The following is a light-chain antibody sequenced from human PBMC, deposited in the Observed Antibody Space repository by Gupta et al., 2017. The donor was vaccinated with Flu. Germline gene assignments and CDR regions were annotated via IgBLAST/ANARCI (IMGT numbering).Light chain of an antibody. J-gene: IGLJ3*02. V-gene: IGLV1-44*01. CDR1: SSNIGSNN. CDR2: TNN. Sequence: GTISCSGSSSNIGSNNVNWYQQLPPTAPNLLIYTNNQRPSGVPDRFSGSKSDTSASLAISGLQAEEEADYYCASWDDSLNGGVFGGGTKLTVL. CDR3: ASWDDSLNGGV.